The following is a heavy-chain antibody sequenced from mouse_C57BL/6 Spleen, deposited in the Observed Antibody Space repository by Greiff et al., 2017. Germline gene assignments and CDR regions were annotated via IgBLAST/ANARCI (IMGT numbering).Heavy chain of an antibody. CDR1: GYTFTSYW. J-gene: IGHJ2*01. CDR3: ARLDYYGSILFGY. CDR2: IHPNSGSN. V-gene: IGHV1-64*01. D-gene: IGHD1-1*01. Sequence: QVQLQQPGAELVKPGASVKLSCKASGYTFTSYWMHWVKQRPGQGLEWIGMIHPNSGSNNYNEKFKSKATLTVDNSSSTAYRQLSSLTSEDSAVYYCARLDYYGSILFGYWGPGPTLTVSS.